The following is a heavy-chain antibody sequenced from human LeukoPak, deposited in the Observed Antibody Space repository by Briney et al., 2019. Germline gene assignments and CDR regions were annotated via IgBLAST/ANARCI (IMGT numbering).Heavy chain of an antibody. Sequence: SVKVSCEASGGTFSSYAISWVRQAPGQGLEWMGGIIPIFGTANYAQKFQGRVTITADESTSTAYMELSSLRSEDTAVYYCANTRLGRGYSYGYPPDYWGQGTLVTVSS. J-gene: IGHJ4*02. CDR3: ANTRLGRGYSYGYPPDY. V-gene: IGHV1-69*01. CDR2: IIPIFGTA. CDR1: GGTFSSYA. D-gene: IGHD5-18*01.